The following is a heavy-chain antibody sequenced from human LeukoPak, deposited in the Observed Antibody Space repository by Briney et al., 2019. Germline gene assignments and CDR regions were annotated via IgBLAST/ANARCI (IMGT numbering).Heavy chain of an antibody. CDR2: INPSGGST. D-gene: IGHD3-22*01. CDR3: ARKAWSGYYYDY. J-gene: IGHJ4*02. V-gene: IGHV1-46*01. Sequence: ASVKVSCKASGYTFTSYYMHRVRQAPGQGLEWMGIINPSGGSTSYAQKFQGRVTMTRDTSTSTVYMELSSLRSEDTAVYYCARKAWSGYYYDYWGQGTLVTVSS. CDR1: GYTFTSYY.